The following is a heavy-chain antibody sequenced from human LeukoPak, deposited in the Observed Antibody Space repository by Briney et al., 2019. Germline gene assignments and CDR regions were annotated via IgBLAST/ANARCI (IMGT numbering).Heavy chain of an antibody. J-gene: IGHJ5*02. CDR1: GYSISSGYY. D-gene: IGHD1-14*01. Sequence: SETLSLTCTVSGYSISSGYYWGWIRQPPGKGLEWIGSIYHSGSTYYNPSLKSRVTISVDTSKNQFSLELSSVTAADTAVYYCARYGIKVDNWFDPWGQGTLVTVSS. CDR2: IYHSGST. CDR3: ARYGIKVDNWFDP. V-gene: IGHV4-38-2*02.